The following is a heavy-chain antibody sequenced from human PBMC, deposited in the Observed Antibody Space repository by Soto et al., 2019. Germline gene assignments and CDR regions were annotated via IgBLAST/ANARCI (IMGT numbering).Heavy chain of an antibody. CDR2: INPSGGST. J-gene: IGHJ6*02. Sequence: ASVKVSCKASGYTLTSYYMHWVRQAPGQGLEWMGIINPSGGSTSYAQKFQGRVTMTRDTSTSTVYMELSSLRSEDTAVYYCARSPPTTIFGVVITVHPPYYYYGMDVWGQGTTVTVSS. CDR3: ARSPPTTIFGVVITVHPPYYYYGMDV. D-gene: IGHD3-3*01. CDR1: GYTLTSYY. V-gene: IGHV1-46*01.